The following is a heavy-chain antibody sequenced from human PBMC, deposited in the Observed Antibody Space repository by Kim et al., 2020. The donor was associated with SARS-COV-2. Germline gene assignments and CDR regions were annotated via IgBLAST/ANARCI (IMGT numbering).Heavy chain of an antibody. D-gene: IGHD3-16*01. CDR2: IIPILETP. CDR3: VATVWFGPSGRGGDY. V-gene: IGHV1-69*13. J-gene: IGHJ4*02. CDR1: GDSFSDYA. Sequence: SVKVSCKTSGDSFSDYAFSWVRQAPGQGLEWLGGIIPILETPDYAQKFQGRLTIVADESTNTAYMELSSLRSDDTGVYFFVATVWFGPSGRGGDYWGQG.